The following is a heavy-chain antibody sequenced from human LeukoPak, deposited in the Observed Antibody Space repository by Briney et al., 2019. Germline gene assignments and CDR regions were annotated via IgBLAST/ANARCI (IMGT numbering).Heavy chain of an antibody. D-gene: IGHD2-2*01. CDR1: GFAFSSFA. CDR2: ITGSSAST. CDR3: AQDPARGAAFDS. Sequence: PGGSLRLSCAASGFAFSSFAMSWVRQAPGKGLEWVSAITGSSASTYYADSVKGRFTVSRDNSKNTLYLQINSLRAEDTALYYCAQDPARGAAFDSWGQGTMVTVSS. J-gene: IGHJ3*02. V-gene: IGHV3-23*01.